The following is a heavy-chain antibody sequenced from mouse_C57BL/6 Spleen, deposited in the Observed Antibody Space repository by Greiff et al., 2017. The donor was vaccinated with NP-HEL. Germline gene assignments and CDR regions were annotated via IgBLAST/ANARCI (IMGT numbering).Heavy chain of an antibody. CDR3: ARRYSGSSYDWFAY. Sequence: VQLQQSGPELVKPGASVKIPCKASGYTFTDYNMDWVKQSHGKSLEWIGDINPNNGGTIYNQKFKGKATLTVDKSSSTAYMELRSLTSEDTAVYYCARRYSGSSYDWFAYWGQGTLVTVSA. D-gene: IGHD1-1*01. J-gene: IGHJ3*01. CDR1: GYTFTDYN. CDR2: INPNNGGT. V-gene: IGHV1-18*01.